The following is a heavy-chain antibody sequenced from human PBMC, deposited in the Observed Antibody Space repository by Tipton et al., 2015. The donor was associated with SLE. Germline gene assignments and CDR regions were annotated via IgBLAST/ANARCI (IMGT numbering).Heavy chain of an antibody. CDR2: IYYSGST. Sequence: TLSLTCTVSGDSISSSSYYWGWIRQPPGKGLEWIGSIYYSGSTYYNPSLKSRVTISVDTSKNQFSLKLNSVTAADTAVYYCAKHYYDSSGLFDSWGQGILFTVSS. CDR3: AKHYYDSSGLFDS. J-gene: IGHJ4*02. CDR1: GDSISSSSYY. D-gene: IGHD3-22*01. V-gene: IGHV4-39*01.